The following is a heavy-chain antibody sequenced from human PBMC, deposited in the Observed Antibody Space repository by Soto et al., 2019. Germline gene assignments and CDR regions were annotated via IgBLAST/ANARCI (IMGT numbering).Heavy chain of an antibody. CDR1: GFTFSSDT. J-gene: IGHJ4*02. D-gene: IGHD4-17*01. V-gene: IGHV3-23*01. CDR3: AKSRGDYAALDY. Sequence: PGGSLRLSCAASGFTFSSDTVSWVRQAPGQGLEWVSTISGSGISTYYADSVKGRFTISRDNSKDTLYLQMNSLRAEDTAIYYCAKSRGDYAALDYWGQGTLVTVSS. CDR2: ISGSGIST.